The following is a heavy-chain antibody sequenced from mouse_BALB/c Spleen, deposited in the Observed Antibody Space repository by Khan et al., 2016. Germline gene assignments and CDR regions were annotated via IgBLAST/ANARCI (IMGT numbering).Heavy chain of an antibody. D-gene: IGHD1-1*01. J-gene: IGHJ3*01. CDR3: AEDYYGSNWFAY. V-gene: IGHV9-3*02. CDR1: GYTFTNYG. Sequence: QIQLVQSGPELKKPGETVKISCKASGYTFTNYGMNWVKQAPGKGLKWMGWINTNTGEPTYAEKFKGRFAFSSEHSASTAYLQINNLKNEDSATYFCAEDYYGSNWFAYWGQGTLVTVSA. CDR2: INTNTGEP.